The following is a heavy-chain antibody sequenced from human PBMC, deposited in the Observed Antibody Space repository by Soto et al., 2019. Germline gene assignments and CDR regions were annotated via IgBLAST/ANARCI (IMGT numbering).Heavy chain of an antibody. Sequence: YSVFWGTIIGSDGSWIRQPPGKGLEWLAYIYDDGSANYNPSLKSRATISLDMSKNQFSLKLTSVTAADTAVYYCARDKYCSGGSCRKNWFDPWGQGILVTVSS. J-gene: IGHJ5*02. CDR3: ARDKYCSGGSCRKNWFDP. D-gene: IGHD2-15*01. CDR1: WGTIIGSD. CDR2: IYDDGSA. V-gene: IGHV4-59*01.